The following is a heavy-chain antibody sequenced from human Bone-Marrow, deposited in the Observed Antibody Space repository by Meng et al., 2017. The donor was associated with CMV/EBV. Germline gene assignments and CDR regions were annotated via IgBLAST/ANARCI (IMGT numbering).Heavy chain of an antibody. V-gene: IGHV4-34*01. CDR3: ARDKEGILGH. D-gene: IGHD3/OR15-3a*01. CDR2: INHSGST. CDR1: GGSFSCYY. Sequence: SLTCAVYGGSFSCYYWSWIRQPPGKGLEWIGEINHSGSTNYNPSLKSRVTISLDTSKNQFSLKLGSVTAADTAVYYCARDKEGILGHWGQGTLVTVSS. J-gene: IGHJ4*02.